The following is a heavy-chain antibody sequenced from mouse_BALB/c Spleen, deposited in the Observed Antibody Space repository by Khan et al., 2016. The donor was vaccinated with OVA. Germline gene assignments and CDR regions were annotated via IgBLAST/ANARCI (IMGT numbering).Heavy chain of an antibody. D-gene: IGHD2-10*02. J-gene: IGHJ2*01. Sequence: EVELVESGPGLVKPSQSLSLTCTVTGYSITSDYAWNWIRQFPGNKLEWMGFISYSGNTKYNPSLKSRIFVTRNTSKNQFFLQLNTVTTEDTATYYWARVYGADFNYWGQDTTLTVSS. V-gene: IGHV3-2*02. CDR1: GYSITSDYA. CDR3: ARVYGADFNY. CDR2: ISYSGNT.